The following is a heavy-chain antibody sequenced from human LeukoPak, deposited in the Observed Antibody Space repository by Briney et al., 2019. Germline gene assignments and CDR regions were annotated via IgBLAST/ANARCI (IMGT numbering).Heavy chain of an antibody. V-gene: IGHV1-46*01. CDR3: ARDRTYGSGADSYYYYGMDV. CDR2: INPSGGST. CDR1: GYTFTSYY. D-gene: IGHD3-10*01. Sequence: REASVKVSCKASGYTFTSYYMHWVRQAPGQGLEWMGIINPSGGSTSYAQKFQGRVTMTRDTSTSTVYMELSSLRSEDTAVYYCARDRTYGSGADSYYYYGMDVWGQGTTVTVSS. J-gene: IGHJ6*02.